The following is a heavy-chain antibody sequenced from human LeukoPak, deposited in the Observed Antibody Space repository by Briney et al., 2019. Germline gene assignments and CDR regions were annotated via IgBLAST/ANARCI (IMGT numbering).Heavy chain of an antibody. J-gene: IGHJ5*02. Sequence: GESLKISCKGSGYSFTSYWIGWVRQMPGKGLEWMGIIYPGDSDTRYSPSFQGQVTISADKSISTAYPQWSSLKASDTAMYYCARDYYDSSGYYSNWFDPWGQGTLVTVSS. D-gene: IGHD3-22*01. CDR3: ARDYYDSSGYYSNWFDP. CDR1: GYSFTSYW. CDR2: IYPGDSDT. V-gene: IGHV5-51*01.